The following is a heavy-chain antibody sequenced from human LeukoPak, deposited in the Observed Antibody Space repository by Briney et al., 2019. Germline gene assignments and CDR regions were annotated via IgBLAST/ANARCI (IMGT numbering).Heavy chain of an antibody. J-gene: IGHJ5*02. CDR2: MNPNSGNT. V-gene: IGHV1-8*01. CDR1: GYTFTSYD. D-gene: IGHD2-2*01. CDR3: ARSGKGYCSSTSCYFSPFDP. Sequence: GASVKVSCKASGYTFTSYDINWVRQATGQGLEWMGWMNPNSGNTGYAQKFQGRVTITADKSTSTAYMELSSLRSEDTAVYYCARSGKGYCSSTSCYFSPFDPWGQGTLVTVSS.